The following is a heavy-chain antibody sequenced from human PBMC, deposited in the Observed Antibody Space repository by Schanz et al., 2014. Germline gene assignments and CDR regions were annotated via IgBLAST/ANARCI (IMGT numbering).Heavy chain of an antibody. Sequence: QVQLVESGGGVVQPGRSLRLSCAASRFTFSSYTMHWVRQAPGKGLEWVALISYDGSNKYYADSVKGRFAISRENSKNTVYLQMNSLRPEDTAVYYCAKDENWALTDYWGQGTLVTVSS. CDR1: RFTFSSYT. J-gene: IGHJ4*02. CDR2: ISYDGSNK. D-gene: IGHD7-27*01. CDR3: AKDENWALTDY. V-gene: IGHV3-30*09.